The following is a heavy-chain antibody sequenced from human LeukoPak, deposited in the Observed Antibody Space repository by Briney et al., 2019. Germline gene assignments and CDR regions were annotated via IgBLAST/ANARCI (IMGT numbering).Heavy chain of an antibody. CDR2: IIPIFGTA. CDR3: LVVPAAIGPGYFDY. D-gene: IGHD2-2*02. Sequence: ASVKVSCKASGGTFSSYAISWVRQAPGQGLEWMGGIIPIFGTANYAQKFQGRVTITADESTSTAYMELSSLRSEDTAVYYCLVVPAAIGPGYFDYWGQGTLVTVSS. CDR1: GGTFSSYA. J-gene: IGHJ4*02. V-gene: IGHV1-69*13.